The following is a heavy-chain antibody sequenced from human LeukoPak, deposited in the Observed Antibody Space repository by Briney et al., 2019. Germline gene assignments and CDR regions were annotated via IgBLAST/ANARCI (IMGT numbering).Heavy chain of an antibody. V-gene: IGHV4-38-2*02. Sequence: SETLSLSCSVSGYSISSGYYWGWVRQAPGKGLEWIGSIDRSGTTNYNPSLKSRVTISVDTSKNQFSLNVRSVTAADTAVYYCASGLENFDYWGQGTLVTVSS. CDR1: GYSISSGYY. D-gene: IGHD6-19*01. J-gene: IGHJ4*02. CDR2: IDRSGTT. CDR3: ASGLENFDY.